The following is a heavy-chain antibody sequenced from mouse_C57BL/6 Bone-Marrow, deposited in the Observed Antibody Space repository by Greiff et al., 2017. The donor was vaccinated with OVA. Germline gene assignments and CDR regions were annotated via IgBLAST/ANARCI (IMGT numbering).Heavy chain of an antibody. CDR1: GFTFSDYG. Sequence: EVHLVESGGGLVQPGGSLKLSCAASGFTFSDYGMAWVRQAPRKGPEWVAFISNLAYSIYYADTVTGRFTISRENAKNTLYLEMSRLRSEDTAMYYCARPDYGNYPRGMDYWGQGTSVTVSS. V-gene: IGHV5-15*01. CDR2: ISNLAYSI. D-gene: IGHD2-1*01. CDR3: ARPDYGNYPRGMDY. J-gene: IGHJ4*01.